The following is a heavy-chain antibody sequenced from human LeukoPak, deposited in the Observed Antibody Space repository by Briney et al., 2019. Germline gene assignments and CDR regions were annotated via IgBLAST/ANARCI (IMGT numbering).Heavy chain of an antibody. V-gene: IGHV3-11*01. CDR1: GFSFSDYY. D-gene: IGHD1-14*01. Sequence: GGSLRLSCAASGFSFSDYYMCWSRQGPGKGLGWVSYITVDGTVIFYVDSAKGRFSISRDNAKNSLYLQMNSLRDEDTAVYYWARDGRGSGWENADNHHTFSMDVWGQGTTVTVSS. J-gene: IGHJ6*02. CDR3: ARDGRGSGWENADNHHTFSMDV. CDR2: ITVDGTVI.